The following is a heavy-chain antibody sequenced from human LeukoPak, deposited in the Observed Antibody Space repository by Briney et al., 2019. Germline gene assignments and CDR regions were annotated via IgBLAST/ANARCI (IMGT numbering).Heavy chain of an antibody. D-gene: IGHD3-22*01. V-gene: IGHV4-30-4*08. CDR2: IYYTGST. J-gene: IGHJ1*01. Sequence: SQTLSLTCTVSDGSISTGDYYWSWIRQPPGKGQEWIGYIYYTGSTYYNPSLKSRVTISVETSRTQFSLKLDSVTAADTAVYYCAREGDGSGFLQHWGQGTLVTVSS. CDR3: AREGDGSGFLQH. CDR1: DGSISTGDYY.